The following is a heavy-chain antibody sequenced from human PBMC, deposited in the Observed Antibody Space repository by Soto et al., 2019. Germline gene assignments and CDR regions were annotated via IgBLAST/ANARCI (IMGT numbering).Heavy chain of an antibody. CDR1: GVSISSYF. D-gene: IGHD6-25*01. CDR2: TYHRGST. Sequence: SATLSLTCSVSGVSISSYFWSWIRQAPGRGLEWIGHTYHRGSTNYSPSLRSRVAISLDTSENQFSLKVNSVTAADTAVYYCARIGGYHGPLDYWGQGTPVTVSS. CDR3: ARIGGYHGPLDY. V-gene: IGHV4-59*01. J-gene: IGHJ4*02.